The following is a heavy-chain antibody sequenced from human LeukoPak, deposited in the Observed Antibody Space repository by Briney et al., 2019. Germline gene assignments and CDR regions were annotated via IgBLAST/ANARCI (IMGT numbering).Heavy chain of an antibody. Sequence: GGSLRLSCEASGFTFSSYGMSWVRQSPGKGLEWVSIISGSGDRTYYADSVKGRFTISRDNSKNTLYLQMNNLRAEDTAIYYCAKGHGSGIYAFDIWGQGTMVTVSS. D-gene: IGHD3-10*01. CDR2: ISGSGDRT. J-gene: IGHJ3*02. CDR1: GFTFSSYG. CDR3: AKGHGSGIYAFDI. V-gene: IGHV3-23*01.